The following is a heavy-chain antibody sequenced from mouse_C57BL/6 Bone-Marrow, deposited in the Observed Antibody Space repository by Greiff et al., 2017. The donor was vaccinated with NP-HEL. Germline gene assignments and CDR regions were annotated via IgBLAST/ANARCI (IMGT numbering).Heavy chain of an antibody. CDR2: ISSGGDYI. D-gene: IGHD1-1*01. Sequence: EVNVVESGEGLVKPGGSLKLSCAASGFTFSSYAMSWVRQTPEKRLEWVAYISSGGDYIYYADTVKGRFTISRDNARNTLYLQMSSLKSEDTAMYYCTREGYYGSSYVGYFDYWGQGTTLTVSS. CDR1: GFTFSSYA. V-gene: IGHV5-9-1*02. J-gene: IGHJ2*01. CDR3: TREGYYGSSYVGYFDY.